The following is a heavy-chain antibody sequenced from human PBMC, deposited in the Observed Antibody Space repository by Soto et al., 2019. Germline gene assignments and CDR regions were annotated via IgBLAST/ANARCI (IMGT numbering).Heavy chain of an antibody. CDR2: IYYSGST. Sequence: PSETLSLTCTFSGGSISSSSYYWGWIRQPPGKGLEWIGSIYYSGSTYYNPSLKSRVTISVDTSKNQFSLKLSSVTAADTAVYYCARGITIFGVVSRYYFDYWGQGTLVTVSS. J-gene: IGHJ4*02. CDR3: ARGITIFGVVSRYYFDY. CDR1: GGSISSSSYY. D-gene: IGHD3-3*01. V-gene: IGHV4-39*01.